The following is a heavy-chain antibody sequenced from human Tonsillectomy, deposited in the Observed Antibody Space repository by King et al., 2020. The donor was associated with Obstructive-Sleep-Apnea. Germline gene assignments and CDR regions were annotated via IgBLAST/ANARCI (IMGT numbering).Heavy chain of an antibody. CDR3: ARGIREAAASLGY. D-gene: IGHD6-13*01. V-gene: IGHV3-7*03. J-gene: IGHJ4*02. CDR2: IRQDGSEI. Sequence: VQLVESGGGLVQPGGSLRLSCAASGFTFSSYWMSWVRQAPGKGLEWVANIRQDGSEIYYVDPVKGRSTIASDNAKNSLYLQMNSLRAEDTAVYYCARGIREAAASLGYWGQGTLVTVSS. CDR1: GFTFSSYW.